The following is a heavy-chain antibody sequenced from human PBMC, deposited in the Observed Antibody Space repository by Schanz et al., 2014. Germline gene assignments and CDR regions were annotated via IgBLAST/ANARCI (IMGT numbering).Heavy chain of an antibody. CDR2: INPSGGST. V-gene: IGHV1-46*01. Sequence: QVQLVQSGSEVKKPGDSVKVSCETSGYSFTKYGINWVRQAPGQGLEWMGIINPSGGSTSYAQKFQGRVTMTRDTSTSTVYMELSSLRSEDTAVYYCAKGRFGELSAFDIWGQGTMVTVSS. D-gene: IGHD3-10*01. J-gene: IGHJ3*02. CDR1: GYSFTKYG. CDR3: AKGRFGELSAFDI.